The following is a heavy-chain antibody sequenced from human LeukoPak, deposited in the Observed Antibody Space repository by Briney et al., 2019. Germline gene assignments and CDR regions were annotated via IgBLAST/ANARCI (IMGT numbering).Heavy chain of an antibody. D-gene: IGHD6-6*01. CDR3: ARGPEGQLAYFGY. J-gene: IGHJ4*02. Sequence: SETLSLTCAVYGGSFSGYYWRWICQPPGKGLEWIGEINHSGSTNYNPSLKSRVTISVDTSKNQFSLKLSSVTAADTAVYYCARGPEGQLAYFGYWGQGTLVTVSS. V-gene: IGHV4-34*01. CDR2: INHSGST. CDR1: GGSFSGYY.